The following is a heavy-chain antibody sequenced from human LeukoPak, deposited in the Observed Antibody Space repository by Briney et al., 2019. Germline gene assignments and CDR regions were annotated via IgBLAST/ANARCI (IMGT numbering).Heavy chain of an antibody. J-gene: IGHJ4*02. CDR3: ARGYCSSTSCYRGNYFDY. CDR2: IYTSGST. V-gene: IGHV4-4*07. CDR1: GGSISSYY. Sequence: SETLSLTCTVSGGSISSYYWSWIRQPAGKGLEWIGRIYTSGSTNYNPSLKSRVTMSVDTSKNQFSLKLSSVTAADTAVYYCARGYCSSTSCYRGNYFDYWGQGTLVTVSS. D-gene: IGHD2-2*02.